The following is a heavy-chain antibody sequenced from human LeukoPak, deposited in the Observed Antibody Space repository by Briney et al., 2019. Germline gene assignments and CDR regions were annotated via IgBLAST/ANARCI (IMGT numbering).Heavy chain of an antibody. CDR2: ISGSGDTT. CDR3: AKVVQSIAARRLGDYYYYMDV. J-gene: IGHJ6*03. Sequence: PGGSLRLSCAASGFTFSSYAMSWVRQPPGKGLEWVSLISGSGDTTYYADSVKGRFTISRDNSKNTLYLQMNSLRAEDTAVYYCAKVVQSIAARRLGDYYYYMDVRGKGTTVTVSS. V-gene: IGHV3-23*01. D-gene: IGHD6-6*01. CDR1: GFTFSSYA.